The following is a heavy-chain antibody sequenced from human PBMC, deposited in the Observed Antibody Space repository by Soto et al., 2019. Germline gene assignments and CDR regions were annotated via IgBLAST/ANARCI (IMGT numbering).Heavy chain of an antibody. V-gene: IGHV1-69*02. CDR2: IIPILGIA. CDR1: GGTFSSYT. D-gene: IGHD2-2*01. J-gene: IGHJ6*02. Sequence: SVKVSCKASGGTFSSYTISWVRQAPGQGLEWMGRIIPILGIANYAQKFQGRVTITADKSTSTAYMELSSLRSEDTAVYYCARNGPDIVVVPAAMQGYYYYGMDVWGQGTTVTVSS. CDR3: ARNGPDIVVVPAAMQGYYYYGMDV.